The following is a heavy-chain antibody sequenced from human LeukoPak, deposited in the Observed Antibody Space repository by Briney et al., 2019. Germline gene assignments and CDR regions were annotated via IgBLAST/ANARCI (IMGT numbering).Heavy chain of an antibody. CDR2: ISSSSSYI. CDR3: ARDEATAAY. V-gene: IGHV3-21*01. J-gene: IGHJ4*02. Sequence: PGGSLRLSCAASRFTFSSYSMNWVRQAPGKGLEWVSSISSSSSYIYYADSVKGRFTISRDNAKNSLYLQMNSLRGEDMAVYYCARDEATAAYSGQGTLVSVST. CDR1: RFTFSSYS. D-gene: IGHD2-2*01.